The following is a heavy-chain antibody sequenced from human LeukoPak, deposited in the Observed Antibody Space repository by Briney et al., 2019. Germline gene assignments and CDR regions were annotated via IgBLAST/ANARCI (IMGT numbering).Heavy chain of an antibody. D-gene: IGHD3-10*01. J-gene: IGHJ4*02. Sequence: GGSLRLSCAASGFTFSSYSMNWVRQAPGKGLEWVSYISSSSSTIYYADSVKGRFTISRDNAENSLYLQMNSLRDEDTAVYYCARVPYYYGSGSSDYWGQGTLVTVSS. CDR1: GFTFSSYS. V-gene: IGHV3-48*02. CDR2: ISSSSSTI. CDR3: ARVPYYYGSGSSDY.